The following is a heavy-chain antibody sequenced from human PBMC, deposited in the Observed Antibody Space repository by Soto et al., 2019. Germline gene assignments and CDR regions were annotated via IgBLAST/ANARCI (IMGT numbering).Heavy chain of an antibody. V-gene: IGHV1-18*01. CDR1: GYTFTSYG. CDR2: INTYNGNT. D-gene: IGHD3-16*01. CDR3: AMVDVYVTPSPQDV. Sequence: QVQLVQSGAEVKNPGASVKVSGKTSGYTFTSYGIGWARQAPGQGLEWMGWINTYNGNTNYAQNLQGRVTLTTETPPTTAYMELRSLRSNDASIYYCAMVDVYVTPSPQDVWGQGTTVTVSS. J-gene: IGHJ6*02.